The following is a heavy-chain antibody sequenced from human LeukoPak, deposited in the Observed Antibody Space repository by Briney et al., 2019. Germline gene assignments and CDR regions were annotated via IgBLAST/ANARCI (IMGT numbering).Heavy chain of an antibody. V-gene: IGHV3-20*04. CDR1: GFTYDDYG. D-gene: IGHD3-22*01. Sequence: PGGSLRLSCAASGFTYDDYGMNWVRQAPGKGLEWVSGINWTGGSTGYADSVKGRFTVSRDNAKNSLYLQMNSLSAEDTALYYCERDFSSSGYYQGYFQYCGQGTLVIVSS. J-gene: IGHJ1*01. CDR2: INWTGGST. CDR3: ERDFSSSGYYQGYFQY.